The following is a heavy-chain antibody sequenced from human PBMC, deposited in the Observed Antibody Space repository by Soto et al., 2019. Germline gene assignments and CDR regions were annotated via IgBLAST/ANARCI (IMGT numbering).Heavy chain of an antibody. CDR3: AKDGPYSSSAIDY. CDR1: GFTFSSYG. Sequence: QVQLVESGGGVVQPGRSLRLSCAASGFTFSSYGMHWVRQAPGKGLEWVAVISYDGSNKYYADSVKGRFTISRDNSKNTLYLQMNSLRAEDTAVYYCAKDGPYSSSAIDYWGQGTLVTVSS. CDR2: ISYDGSNK. J-gene: IGHJ4*02. D-gene: IGHD6-13*01. V-gene: IGHV3-30*18.